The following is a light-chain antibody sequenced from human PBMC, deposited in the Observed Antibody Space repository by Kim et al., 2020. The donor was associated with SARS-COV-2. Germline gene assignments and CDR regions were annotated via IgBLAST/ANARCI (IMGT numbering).Light chain of an antibody. Sequence: GQSVTISCTGTSSDVGGYNYVSWYQQHPGKAPKLMIYDVSKRPSGVPDRFSGSKSGNTASLTISGLQAEDEADYSCCSYAGSYTLVFGGGTQMTV. J-gene: IGLJ2*01. CDR2: DVS. CDR1: SSDVGGYNY. CDR3: CSYAGSYTLV. V-gene: IGLV2-11*01.